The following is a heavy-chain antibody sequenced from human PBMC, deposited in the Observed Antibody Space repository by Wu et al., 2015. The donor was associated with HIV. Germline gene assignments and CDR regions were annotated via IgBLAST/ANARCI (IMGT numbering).Heavy chain of an antibody. V-gene: IGHV1-69*12. CDR1: GDTFTDFA. Sequence: QVQLVQSGAEVKKPGSSMKVSCRTSGDTFTDFAITWVRQAPGQGLEWMGGITPVFATINYAQKFQDRVNIIADESTSTVFMEMSGLTPEDTAVYYCARDRADLLSAFDLWGQGTVV. CDR3: ARDRADLLSAFDL. J-gene: IGHJ3*01. CDR2: ITPVFATI. D-gene: IGHD2/OR15-2a*01.